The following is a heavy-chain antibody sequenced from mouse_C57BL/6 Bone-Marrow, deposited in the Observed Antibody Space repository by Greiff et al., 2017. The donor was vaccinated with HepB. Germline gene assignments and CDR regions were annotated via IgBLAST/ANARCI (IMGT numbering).Heavy chain of an antibody. CDR1: GYTFTDYN. V-gene: IGHV1-18*01. Sequence: EVQLQQSGPELVKPGASVKIPCTASGYTFTDYNMDWVKQRPGKSLEWIGDINPNNGGTNYNQKFKGKATLTVDKSSSTAYMKLRSLTSEDTAVYYCARSGTVGAYWGQGTLVTVSA. J-gene: IGHJ3*01. D-gene: IGHD1-1*01. CDR2: INPNNGGT. CDR3: ARSGTVGAY.